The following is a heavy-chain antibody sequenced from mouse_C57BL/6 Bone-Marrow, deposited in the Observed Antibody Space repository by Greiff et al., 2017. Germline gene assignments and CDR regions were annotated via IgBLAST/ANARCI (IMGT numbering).Heavy chain of an antibody. Sequence: QVQLQQSGAELARPGASVKLSCKASGYTFTSYGISWVKQRPGQGLEWIGEIYPRSGNTYYNEKFKGKATLTADKSSSAAYMELRSLTSEDSAFYFCARLYYCGRDCYFDVGGTGTTVTVSS. V-gene: IGHV1-81*01. CDR3: ARLYYCGRDCYFDV. J-gene: IGHJ1*03. CDR2: IYPRSGNT. CDR1: GYTFTSYG. D-gene: IGHD1-1*01.